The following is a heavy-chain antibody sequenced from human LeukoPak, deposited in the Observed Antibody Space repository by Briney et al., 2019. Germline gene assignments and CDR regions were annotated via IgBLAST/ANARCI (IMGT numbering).Heavy chain of an antibody. CDR2: INTDTGSP. CDR3: TRGPGFN. V-gene: IGHV7-4-1*02. J-gene: IGHJ4*02. CDR1: GYTFTKYA. Sequence: PSVKVSCTASGYTFTKYAVNWVRQAPGQGLEWMGWINTDTGSPIYAQEFTGRLVFSLDTSVNAAYLQIKSLEPEDTAVYYCTRGPGFNWGQGTLVTVSS.